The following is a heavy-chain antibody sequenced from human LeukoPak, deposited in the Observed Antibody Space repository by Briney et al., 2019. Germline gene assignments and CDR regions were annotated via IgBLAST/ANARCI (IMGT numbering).Heavy chain of an antibody. V-gene: IGHV3-23*01. J-gene: IGHJ4*02. D-gene: IGHD5-12*01. CDR2: ISGSGGST. Sequence: PGGSLRLSCAASGFTFSSYAMSWVRQAPGKGLEWVSAISGSGGSTYYADSVKGRFTISRDNSKNTLFLQLNSLRAEDTAIYYCAKERQGVATIGGPSGYWGQGTLVTVSS. CDR1: GFTFSSYA. CDR3: AKERQGVATIGGPSGY.